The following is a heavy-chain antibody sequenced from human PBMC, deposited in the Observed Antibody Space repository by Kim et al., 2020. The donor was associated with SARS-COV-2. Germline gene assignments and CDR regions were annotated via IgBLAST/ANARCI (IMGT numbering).Heavy chain of an antibody. V-gene: IGHV3-49*03. D-gene: IGHD2-15*01. CDR2: VRTETYRATT. Sequence: GWSLRLSCSASGFTFGDYALTWYRQAPGQRLEWVGFVRTETYRATTRYAASVEGRFTISRDDSNSIAYLQMDSLKIEDTAVYYCARDRSSSVVADVWGQGTTVTVSS. CDR3: ARDRSSSVVADV. J-gene: IGHJ6*02. CDR1: GFTFGDYA.